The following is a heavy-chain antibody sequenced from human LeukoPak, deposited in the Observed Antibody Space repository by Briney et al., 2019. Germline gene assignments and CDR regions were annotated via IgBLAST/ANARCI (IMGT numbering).Heavy chain of an antibody. V-gene: IGHV3-15*01. J-gene: IGHJ4*02. Sequence: GGSLRLSCAASGFTFSNAWMSWVRQAPGKGLEWVGRIKSKTDGGTTDYSAPVQGRFTISRDDSKNTLYLQMNSLKTEGTAVYYCTTGGVYGDYGDYWGQGTLVTVSS. CDR1: GFTFSNAW. CDR3: TTGGVYGDYGDY. CDR2: IKSKTDGGTT. D-gene: IGHD4-17*01.